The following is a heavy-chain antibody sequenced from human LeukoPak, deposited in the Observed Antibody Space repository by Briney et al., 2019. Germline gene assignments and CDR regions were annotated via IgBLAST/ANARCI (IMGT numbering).Heavy chain of an antibody. CDR1: GGSISSYY. J-gene: IGHJ4*02. D-gene: IGHD3-22*01. V-gene: IGHV4-4*07. CDR2: IYTSGST. CDR3: ARDRTLVVFDY. Sequence: ASETLSLTCTVSGGSISSYYWSWIRQPAGKGLEWIGRIYTSGSTNYNPSLKSRVTMSVDTSKNQFSLKLSSVTAEDTAVYYCARDRTLVVFDYWGQGTLVTVSS.